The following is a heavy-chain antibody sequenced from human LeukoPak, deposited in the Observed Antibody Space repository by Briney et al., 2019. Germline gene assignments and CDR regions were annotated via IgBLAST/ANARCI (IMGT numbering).Heavy chain of an antibody. J-gene: IGHJ6*03. V-gene: IGHV3-30*02. CDR2: IRYDGSNK. D-gene: IGHD2-2*01. CDR1: GFTFSSYG. CDR3: AKDFYDMNIPAAIDYYYYMDV. Sequence: GGSLRLSCAASGFTFSSYGMHWVRQAPGKGLEWVAFIRYDGSNKYYADSVKGRFTISRDNSKNTLYLQMNSLRAEDTAVYYCAKDFYDMNIPAAIDYYYYMDVWGKGTTVTVS.